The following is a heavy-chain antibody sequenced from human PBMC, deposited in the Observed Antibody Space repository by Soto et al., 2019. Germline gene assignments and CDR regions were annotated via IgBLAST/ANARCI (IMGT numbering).Heavy chain of an antibody. V-gene: IGHV3-23*01. D-gene: IGHD2-8*01. J-gene: IGHJ3*02. Sequence: SGGSLRLSCAASGFTFSGYAMSWARQAPGKGLEWVSAISGSGGSTYYADSVKGRFTISRDNSKNTLYLQMNSLRAEDTAVYYCAKEAAEIVMVYAIGHAFDIWGQGTMVTVSS. CDR1: GFTFSGYA. CDR2: ISGSGGST. CDR3: AKEAAEIVMVYAIGHAFDI.